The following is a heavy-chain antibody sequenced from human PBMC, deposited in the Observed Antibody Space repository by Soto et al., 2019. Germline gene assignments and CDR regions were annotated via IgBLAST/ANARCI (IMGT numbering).Heavy chain of an antibody. J-gene: IGHJ1*01. D-gene: IGHD3-22*01. V-gene: IGHV4-34*01. CDR3: ARGPSSGLEYFQH. CDR1: AGSFSHYY. Sequence: SETLSLTCAVYAGSFSHYYWNWIRQSPGKGLEWIGKIKHSGSSNYNPSLRSRVSISVDMSKNQFSLRLTSVTAADTAVYYCARGPSSGLEYFQHWGQGTLVTVSS. CDR2: IKHSGSS.